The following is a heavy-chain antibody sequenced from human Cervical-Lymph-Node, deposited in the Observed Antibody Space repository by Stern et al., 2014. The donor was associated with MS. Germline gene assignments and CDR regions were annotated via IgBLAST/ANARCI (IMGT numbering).Heavy chain of an antibody. CDR1: GFTFSNAW. CDR3: TTDSYYYDSSGYRDAFDI. V-gene: IGHV3-15*01. CDR2: IKSKTDGGTT. J-gene: IGHJ3*02. D-gene: IGHD3-22*01. Sequence: VQLVESGGGLVKPGGSLRLSCAASGFTFSNAWMSWVRQAPGKGLEWVGRIKSKTDGGTTDYAAPVKGRFTISRDDSKNTLYLQMNSLKTEDTAVYYCTTDSYYYDSSGYRDAFDIWGQGTMVTVSS.